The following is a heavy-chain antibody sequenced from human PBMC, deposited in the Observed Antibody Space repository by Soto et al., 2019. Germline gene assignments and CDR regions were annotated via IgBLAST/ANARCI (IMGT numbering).Heavy chain of an antibody. D-gene: IGHD3-10*01. V-gene: IGHV3-23*01. CDR1: GFTFSSYA. CDR3: AKDSRVTMVREITIPPGY. J-gene: IGHJ4*02. CDR2: ISGSGGST. Sequence: LRLSCAASGFTFSSYAMSWVRQAPGKGLEWVSAISGSGGSTYYADSVKGRFTVSRDNSKNTLHLQMNSLRAEDTAIYYCAKDSRVTMVREITIPPGYWGQGTLVTVSS.